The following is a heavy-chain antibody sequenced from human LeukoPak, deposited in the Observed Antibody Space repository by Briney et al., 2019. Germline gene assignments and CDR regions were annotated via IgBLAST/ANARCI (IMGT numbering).Heavy chain of an antibody. Sequence: PSETLSLTCAVNGGSFSGYYWTWLRQSPGKGLEWFGEIIHSGRTNYSPSLKSRVTLSVDPSMNHLSLKLSSVTAADTAVYYCARGTVLTGYASFDYWGQGALVTVSS. CDR1: GGSFSGYY. CDR2: IIHSGRT. V-gene: IGHV4-34*01. D-gene: IGHD3-16*01. J-gene: IGHJ4*02. CDR3: ARGTVLTGYASFDY.